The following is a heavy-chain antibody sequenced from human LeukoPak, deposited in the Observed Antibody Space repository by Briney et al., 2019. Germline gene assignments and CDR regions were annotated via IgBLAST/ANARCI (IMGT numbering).Heavy chain of an antibody. V-gene: IGHV1-69*06. Sequence: SVKVSCKVSGDTFNSYTVSWVRQAPGQGLKWMGLIIPAFGTTHYAQRFQGRVTITSDKSTTTAYMELGSIRSEDTAVYYCAREYYGSGSYYDGYYFDFWGQGTLVTVSS. CDR2: IIPAFGTT. D-gene: IGHD3-10*01. CDR3: AREYYGSGSYYDGYYFDF. J-gene: IGHJ4*02. CDR1: GDTFNSYT.